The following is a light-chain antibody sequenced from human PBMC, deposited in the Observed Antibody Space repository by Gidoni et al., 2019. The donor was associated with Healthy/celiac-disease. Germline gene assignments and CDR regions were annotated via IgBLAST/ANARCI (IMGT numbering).Light chain of an antibody. CDR1: QSITTY. CDR3: QQSYSTPRT. J-gene: IGKJ1*01. CDR2: AAS. Sequence: DIQITQSPSPLSASVGDRVTITCRASQSITTYLHWYQQKPGKAPKLLIYAASSLQSGVPSRFSGSGSGTDFTLTISSLQPEDFGTYYCQQSYSTPRTFGQGTKVEIK. V-gene: IGKV1-39*01.